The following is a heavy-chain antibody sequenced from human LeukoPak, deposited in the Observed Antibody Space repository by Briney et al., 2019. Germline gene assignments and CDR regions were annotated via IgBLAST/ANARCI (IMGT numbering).Heavy chain of an antibody. CDR3: ARGRAGSPRKAALLWFGELIWFDP. D-gene: IGHD3-10*01. CDR2: MNPNSGNT. Sequence: GASVKVSCKASGYTFTSYDINWVRQATGQGLEWMGWMNPNSGNTGYAQKFQGRVTMTRNTSISTAYMELSSLRSEDTAVYYCARGRAGSPRKAALLWFGELIWFDPWGQGTLVTVSS. V-gene: IGHV1-8*01. J-gene: IGHJ5*02. CDR1: GYTFTSYD.